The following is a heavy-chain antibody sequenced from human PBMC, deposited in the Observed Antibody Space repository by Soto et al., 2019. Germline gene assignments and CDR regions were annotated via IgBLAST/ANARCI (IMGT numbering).Heavy chain of an antibody. CDR3: ARGLLRFLQWFDP. CDR1: GASVNNENYY. V-gene: IGHV4-61*01. CDR2: VYYSGST. Sequence: SATLSLTCTVSGASVNNENYYWSWIRQPPGKGLEWIGYVYYSGSTNYNPSLKSRATISLDTNKNQLSLKMTSLTSADTAFYYCARGLLRFLQWFDPWGQGTLVTVSS. J-gene: IGHJ5*02. D-gene: IGHD3-3*01.